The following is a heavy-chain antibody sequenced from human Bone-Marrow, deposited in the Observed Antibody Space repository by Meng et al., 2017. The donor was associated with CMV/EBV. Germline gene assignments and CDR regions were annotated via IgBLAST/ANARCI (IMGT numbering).Heavy chain of an antibody. V-gene: IGHV1-69*10. CDR3: ARDVPDLYSGSYCADY. J-gene: IGHJ4*02. CDR2: IIPILGIA. Sequence: SVKVSCKASAGTFSSYAISWVRQAPGQGLEWMGGIIPILGIANYAQKFQGRVTMTTDTSTSTAYMELRSLRSDDTAVYYCARDVPDLYSGSYCADYWGQGTLVTVSS. CDR1: AGTFSSYA. D-gene: IGHD1-26*01.